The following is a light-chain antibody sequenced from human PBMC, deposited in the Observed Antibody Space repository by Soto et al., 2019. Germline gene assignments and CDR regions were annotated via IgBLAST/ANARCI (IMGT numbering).Light chain of an antibody. Sequence: DIQMTQSPSTLSASVGDRVTITCRASQSISSWLAWYQQKPGKAPKRLIFDASSLESGVPSRFSGSGSGTEFTLSISSLQPDDFATYCCQQYNSYPYTFGQGNKLDIK. V-gene: IGKV1-5*01. CDR3: QQYNSYPYT. CDR1: QSISSW. CDR2: DAS. J-gene: IGKJ2*01.